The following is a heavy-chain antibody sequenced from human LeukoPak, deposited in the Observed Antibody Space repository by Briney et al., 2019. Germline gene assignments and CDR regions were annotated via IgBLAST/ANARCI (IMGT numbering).Heavy chain of an antibody. CDR3: GGGSSTAIDY. V-gene: IGHV4-59*08. CDR2: IYYSGST. CDR1: GGSISSYY. Sequence: SETLSLTCTVSGGSISSYYWSWIRQPPGKGLEWIGYIYYSGSTNYNPSLKSRVTISVDTSKNQFSLKLSSVTAADTAVYYCGGGSSTAIDYWGQGTLVTVSS. J-gene: IGHJ4*02. D-gene: IGHD2-15*01.